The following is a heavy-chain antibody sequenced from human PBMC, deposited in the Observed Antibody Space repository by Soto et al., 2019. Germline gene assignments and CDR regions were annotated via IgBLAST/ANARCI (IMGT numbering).Heavy chain of an antibody. J-gene: IGHJ4*02. CDR2: IFYSGTT. CDR1: GGSINSYY. V-gene: IGHV4-59*08. Sequence: SETLSLTCTVSGGSINSYYWSRIRQPPGKGLEWIGYIFYSGTTNYNPSIKSQVTISVDTSKNQFSLKLSSVTATDTAVYYCARHGRPHDFDYWGQGTLVTVSS. CDR3: ARHGRPHDFDY.